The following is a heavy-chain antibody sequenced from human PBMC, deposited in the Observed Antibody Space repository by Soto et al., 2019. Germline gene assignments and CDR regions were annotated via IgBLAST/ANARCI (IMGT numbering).Heavy chain of an antibody. Sequence: PSETLSLTCSVSGGSFRGSYCSWIRQPPEKGLEWIASISYTGSATHNPSLKSRVSVSVDTTENQCSLKLTSVTAADTATYYCATGGGWLQNSNLRGLYFDYWGQGALVTVSS. D-gene: IGHD6-19*01. CDR1: GGSFRGSY. CDR3: ATGGGWLQNSNLRGLYFDY. V-gene: IGHV4-59*01. J-gene: IGHJ4*02. CDR2: ISYTGSA.